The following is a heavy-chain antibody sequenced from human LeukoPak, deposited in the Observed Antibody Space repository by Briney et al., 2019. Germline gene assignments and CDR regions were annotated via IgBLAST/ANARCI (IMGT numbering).Heavy chain of an antibody. CDR2: IYYSGST. J-gene: IGHJ3*02. D-gene: IGHD3-22*01. CDR1: GGSISSGGYY. Sequence: SETLSLTCTVSGGSISSGGYYWSWIRQHPGKGLEWIGYIYYSGSTYYNPSLKSRVTISVDTSKNQFSLKLSSVTAADTAVYYCARDRRSVREYDGSGYYYGAFDIWGQGTMVTVSS. V-gene: IGHV4-31*03. CDR3: ARDRRSVREYDGSGYYYGAFDI.